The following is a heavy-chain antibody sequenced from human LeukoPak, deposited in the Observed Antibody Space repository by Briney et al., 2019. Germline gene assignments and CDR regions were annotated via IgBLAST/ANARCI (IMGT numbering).Heavy chain of an antibody. D-gene: IGHD2-2*01. CDR2: ISSSGSTI. Sequence: GGSLRLSCAASGFTFSSYEMNWVRQAPGKELEWVSYISSSGSTIYYADSVKGRFTISRDNSKNTLYLQMNSLRAEDTAVYYCAKGVVVAPDVTPFDYWGQGTLVTVSS. V-gene: IGHV3-48*03. CDR1: GFTFSSYE. CDR3: AKGVVVAPDVTPFDY. J-gene: IGHJ4*02.